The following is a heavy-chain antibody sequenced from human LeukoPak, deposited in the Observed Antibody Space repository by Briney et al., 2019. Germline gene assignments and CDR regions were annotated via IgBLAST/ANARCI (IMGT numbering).Heavy chain of an antibody. CDR1: RFTLSSNY. V-gene: IGHV3-66*02. CDR3: ASGGSYLDDAFDI. CDR2: IYSGGNT. J-gene: IGHJ3*02. D-gene: IGHD1-26*01. Sequence: GGSLRLSCAASRFTLSSNYMTWVRQAPGKGLEWVSVIYSGGNTYYADSVKGRFTISRDKSKNTLYLQMNSLRAADTAVYYCASGGSYLDDAFDIWGQGTMVTVSS.